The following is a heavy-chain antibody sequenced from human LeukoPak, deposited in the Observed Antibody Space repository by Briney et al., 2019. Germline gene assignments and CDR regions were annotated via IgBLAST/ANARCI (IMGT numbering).Heavy chain of an antibody. J-gene: IGHJ6*03. CDR3: ARPHSSSRCPGWYYYYYMDV. CDR2: IIPIFGTA. V-gene: IGHV1-69*13. CDR1: GYTFTSYA. Sequence: SVKVSCKASGYTFTSYAISWVRQPPGQGLEWMGGIIPIFGTANYAQKFQGRVTITADESTSKAYMELSSLRSEDTAVYYCARPHSSSRCPGWYYYYYMDVWGKGTTVTVSS. D-gene: IGHD6-6*01.